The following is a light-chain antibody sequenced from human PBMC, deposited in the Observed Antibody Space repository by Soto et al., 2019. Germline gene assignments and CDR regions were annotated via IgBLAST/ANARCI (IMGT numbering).Light chain of an antibody. CDR1: SLDVGASNY. V-gene: IGLV2-14*03. Sequence: QSALTQPASVSGSPGQSITISCTGTSLDVGASNYVSWFQQHPGSTPKLILYDVGDRPSGVSNRFSGSKSGNTASLTISGLQAEDEADYYCNSYTSSTTYVFGTGTELTVL. CDR2: DVG. CDR3: NSYTSSTTYV. J-gene: IGLJ1*01.